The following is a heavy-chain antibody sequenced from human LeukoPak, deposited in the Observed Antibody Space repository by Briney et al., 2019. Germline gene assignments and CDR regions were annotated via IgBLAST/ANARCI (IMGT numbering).Heavy chain of an antibody. J-gene: IGHJ4*02. V-gene: IGHV3-23*01. Sequence: GGSLRLSCAASGFTFSSYAMSWVRQAPGKGLEWVSAISGSGGSTYYADSVKGRFTISRDNSKNTLYLRMNSLRAEDTAVYYCATGSVGVVIIPFDYWGQGTLVTVSS. CDR2: ISGSGGST. CDR1: GFTFSSYA. D-gene: IGHD3-3*01. CDR3: ATGSVGVVIIPFDY.